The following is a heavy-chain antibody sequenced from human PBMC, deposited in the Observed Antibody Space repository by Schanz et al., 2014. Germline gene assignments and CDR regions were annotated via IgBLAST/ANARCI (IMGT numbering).Heavy chain of an antibody. J-gene: IGHJ4*02. CDR2: ISGSGGNT. D-gene: IGHD5-18*01. CDR3: AKDAENTAMITDYFDY. V-gene: IGHV3-23*01. CDR1: GFTFSSYA. Sequence: EVQLLESGGGLVQPGGSLRLSCAASGFTFSSYAMSWVRQAPGRGLEWVSIISGSGGNTYYADAVRGRFTISRDNSKTTLYLQMNSLRAEDTAVYYCAKDAENTAMITDYFDYWGQGTLVTVSS.